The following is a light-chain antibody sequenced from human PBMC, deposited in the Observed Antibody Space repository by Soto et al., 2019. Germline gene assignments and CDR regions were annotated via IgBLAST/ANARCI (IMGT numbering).Light chain of an antibody. CDR1: QSVRSSY. CDR2: DAS. CDR3: QQYGSSPPNI. J-gene: IGKJ2*01. Sequence: ESVLTQSPGTLSLSPGERATLSCRASQSVRSSYLAWYQQKPGQAPRLLIYDASSRATGIPDRFSGSGSGTDFTLTISRLEPEDFAVYYCQQYGSSPPNIFGQGTKLEIK. V-gene: IGKV3-20*01.